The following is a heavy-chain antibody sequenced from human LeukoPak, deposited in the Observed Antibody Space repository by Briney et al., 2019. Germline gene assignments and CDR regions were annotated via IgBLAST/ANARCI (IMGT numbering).Heavy chain of an antibody. Sequence: SETLSLTCTVYGGSISSSSYYWGWIRQPPGKGLEWIGSIYYSGSTYYNPSLKSRVTISVDTSKNQFSLKLSSVTAADTAVYYCARQYSGSYEDYWGQGTLVTVSS. J-gene: IGHJ4*02. CDR2: IYYSGST. CDR3: ARQYSGSYEDY. CDR1: GGSISSSSYY. D-gene: IGHD1-26*01. V-gene: IGHV4-39*01.